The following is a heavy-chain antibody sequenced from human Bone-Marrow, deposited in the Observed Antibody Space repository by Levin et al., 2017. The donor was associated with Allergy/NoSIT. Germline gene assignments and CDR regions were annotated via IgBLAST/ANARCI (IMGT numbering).Heavy chain of an antibody. V-gene: IGHV1-24*01. J-gene: IGHJ5*02. CDR2: FDPEDGET. CDR1: GYTLTELS. CDR3: ATRRWNDDQDKLGFDP. Sequence: ASVKVSCKVSGYTLTELSMHWVRQAPGKGLEWMGGFDPEDGETIYAQKFQGRVTMTEDTSTDTAYMELSSLRSEDTAVYYCATRRWNDDQDKLGFDPWGQGTLVTVSS. D-gene: IGHD1-1*01.